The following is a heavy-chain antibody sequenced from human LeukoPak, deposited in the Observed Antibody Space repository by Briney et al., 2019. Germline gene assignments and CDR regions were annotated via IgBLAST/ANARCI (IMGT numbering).Heavy chain of an antibody. Sequence: GGSLRLSCAASGFSFSDYYMSWIRQAPGKGLEWVSYISSSGSTIYYADSVKGRFTISRDNAKNSLYLQMNSLRAEDTAVYYCARDSGFRITMIVVTNAFDIWGQGTMVTVSS. CDR1: GFSFSDYY. CDR3: ARDSGFRITMIVVTNAFDI. V-gene: IGHV3-11*04. D-gene: IGHD3-22*01. J-gene: IGHJ3*02. CDR2: ISSSGSTI.